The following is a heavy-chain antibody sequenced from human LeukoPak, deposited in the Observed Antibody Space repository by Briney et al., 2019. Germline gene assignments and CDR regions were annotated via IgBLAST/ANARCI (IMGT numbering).Heavy chain of an antibody. CDR2: IYHSGGI. CDR3: ARGRSWYAWFDP. Sequence: SETLSLTCAVSDVSITSSAWWSWVRQPPGEGLEWIGEIYHSGGINYSPSLKSRVTISMDKSKNQFSLNLSAVTAADTAVYYCARGRSWYAWFDPWGQGTLVTVSS. CDR1: DVSITSSAW. J-gene: IGHJ5*02. D-gene: IGHD6-13*01. V-gene: IGHV4-4*02.